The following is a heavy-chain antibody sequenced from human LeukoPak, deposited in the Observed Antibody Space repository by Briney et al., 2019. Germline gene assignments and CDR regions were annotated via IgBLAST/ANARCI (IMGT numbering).Heavy chain of an antibody. D-gene: IGHD6-19*01. V-gene: IGHV3-7*01. CDR1: GFTFSSYA. J-gene: IGHJ4*02. CDR3: ARVGSGWYLLGY. Sequence: PGGSLRLSCAASGFTFSSYAMSWVRQAPGKGLEWVANIKQDGSEKYYVDSVKGRFTISRDNAKNSLYLQMNSLRAEDTAVYYCARVGSGWYLLGYWGQGTLVTVSS. CDR2: IKQDGSEK.